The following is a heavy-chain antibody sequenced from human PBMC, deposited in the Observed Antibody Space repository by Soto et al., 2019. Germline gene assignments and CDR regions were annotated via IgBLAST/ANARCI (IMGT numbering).Heavy chain of an antibody. V-gene: IGHV3-21*01. Sequence: PGGSLRLSCAASGFTFSSYSMNWVRQAPGKGLEWVSSISSSSSYIYYADSVKGRFTISRDNAKNSLYLQMNSLRAEDTAVYYCARLNHIDYAFDPWGQGTLVTVSS. CDR2: ISSSSSYI. J-gene: IGHJ5*02. CDR3: ARLNHIDYAFDP. D-gene: IGHD4-17*01. CDR1: GFTFSSYS.